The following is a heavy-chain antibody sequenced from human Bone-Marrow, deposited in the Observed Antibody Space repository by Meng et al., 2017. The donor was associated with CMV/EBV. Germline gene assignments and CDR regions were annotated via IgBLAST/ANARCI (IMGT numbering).Heavy chain of an antibody. J-gene: IGHJ5*02. CDR1: GYTFISSG. CDR3: ARGLRENYGSGTFGLLDP. CDR2: ISTHNGNT. D-gene: IGHD3-10*01. Sequence: ASVKVSCKASGYTFISSGIHWVRQAPGQGLEWVGWISTHNGNTNYAKRFQDRITLTTNTSTATAYMELRSLRSDDTAVYYCARGLRENYGSGTFGLLDPWGQGTLVTVSS. V-gene: IGHV1-18*01.